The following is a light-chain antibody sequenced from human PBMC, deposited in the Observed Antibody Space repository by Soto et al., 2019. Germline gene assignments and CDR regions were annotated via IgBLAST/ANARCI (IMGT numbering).Light chain of an antibody. V-gene: IGLV2-14*01. Sequence: QSALTQPASVSGSPGQSITISCTGTISDVGDYNNVSWYQQHPGKAPKLMIYEVSNRPSGVSNRFSGSKSGNTASLTISGLQAEDEADYYCSSYTTSSTIFGGGTKLTVL. CDR2: EVS. CDR1: ISDVGDYNN. J-gene: IGLJ2*01. CDR3: SSYTTSSTI.